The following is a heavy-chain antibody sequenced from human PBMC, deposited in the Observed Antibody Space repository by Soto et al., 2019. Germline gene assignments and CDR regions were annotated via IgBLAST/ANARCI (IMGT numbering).Heavy chain of an antibody. CDR3: AKEHHYSSSWSEFDY. J-gene: IGHJ4*02. D-gene: IGHD6-13*01. CDR1: GFTFSNYA. CDR2: ISGSGDFT. Sequence: GGSLRLSCAASGFTFSNYAISWVRQTPGKGLEWVSVISGSGDFTYYADSVKGRFTISRDNSKNTLYLQMNSLRAEDTAVYYCAKEHHYSSSWSEFDYWGQGTLVTVSS. V-gene: IGHV3-23*01.